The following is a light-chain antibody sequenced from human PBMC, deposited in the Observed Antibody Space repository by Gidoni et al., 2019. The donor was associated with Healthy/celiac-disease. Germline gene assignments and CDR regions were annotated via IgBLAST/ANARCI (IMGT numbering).Light chain of an antibody. J-gene: IGLJ2*01. Sequence: SSELTQDPAVSVALGQTVRITCQGDSLRSYYASWYQQKPGQAPVLVIYGKNNRPSGIPDRFSGSSSGNTASLTITGDQAEDEADYYCNSRDSSGNPLFGGGTKLTVL. CDR3: NSRDSSGNPL. V-gene: IGLV3-19*01. CDR2: GKN. CDR1: SLRSYY.